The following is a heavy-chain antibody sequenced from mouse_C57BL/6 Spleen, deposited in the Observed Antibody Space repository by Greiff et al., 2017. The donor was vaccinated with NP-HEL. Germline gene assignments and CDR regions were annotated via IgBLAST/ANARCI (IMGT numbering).Heavy chain of an antibody. V-gene: IGHV1-26*01. CDR1: GYTFTDYY. CDR2: INPNNGGT. CDR3: ARFGNYFFSYAMDY. Sequence: EVQLQQSGPELVKPGASVKISCKASGYTFTDYYMNWVKQSHGKSLEWIGDINPNNGGTSYNQKFKGKATLTVDKSSSTAYMELRSLTSEDSAVYYCARFGNYFFSYAMDYWGQGTSVTVSS. D-gene: IGHD2-1*01. J-gene: IGHJ4*01.